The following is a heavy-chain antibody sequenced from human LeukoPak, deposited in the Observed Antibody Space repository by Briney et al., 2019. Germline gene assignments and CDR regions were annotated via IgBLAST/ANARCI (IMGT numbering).Heavy chain of an antibody. V-gene: IGHV3-7*03. CDR2: IKQDGSEK. CDR1: GFTFSSYW. Sequence: TGGSLRLSCAASGFTFSSYWMSWVRQAPGKGLEWVANIKQDGSEKYYVDSVKGRFTISRDNAKTSLYLQMNSLRAEDTAVYYCARDVLAAGATGTFDIWGQGTMVTVSS. D-gene: IGHD1-14*01. J-gene: IGHJ3*02. CDR3: ARDVLAAGATGTFDI.